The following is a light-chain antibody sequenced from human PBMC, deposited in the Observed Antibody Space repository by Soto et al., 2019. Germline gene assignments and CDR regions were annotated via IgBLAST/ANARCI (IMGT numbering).Light chain of an antibody. V-gene: IGKV1-39*01. CDR3: HQTYSLPIA. CDR1: QMINSF. J-gene: IGKJ5*01. CDR2: TAS. Sequence: DIQMTHSPPSLARSTGERVTXTCRASQMINSFLNWYQQKPGKAPVLVMYTASTLQSGVPSRFSGSGAGTRFTLTISGLQPEDFATYYCHQTYSLPIAFGQGTRLEIK.